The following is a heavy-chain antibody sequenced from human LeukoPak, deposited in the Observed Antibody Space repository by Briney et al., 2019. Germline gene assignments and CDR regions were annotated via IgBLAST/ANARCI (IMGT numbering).Heavy chain of an antibody. D-gene: IGHD3-16*02. V-gene: IGHV3-7*01. Sequence: PGGSLRLSCAASGFTFSSYWMSWVRQAPGKGLEWVANIKQDGSEKYYVDSVKGRFTISRDNAKNSLYLQMNSLRAEDTAVYYCARDRGFPYYDYVWGSYRNDAFDIWGQGTMVTVSS. CDR2: IKQDGSEK. CDR3: ARDRGFPYYDYVWGSYRNDAFDI. CDR1: GFTFSSYW. J-gene: IGHJ3*02.